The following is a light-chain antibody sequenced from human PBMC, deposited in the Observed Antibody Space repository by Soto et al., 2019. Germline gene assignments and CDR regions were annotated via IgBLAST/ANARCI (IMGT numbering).Light chain of an antibody. CDR1: QSISRSY. CDR3: QQYGNSPYT. CDR2: GTS. V-gene: IGKV3-20*01. J-gene: IGKJ2*01. Sequence: EIVLTQSPATLSLSPGERAALSCRASQSISRSYLAWYQQKRGQAPRLLIYGTSNRATGIPDRFSGSGSGTDFTLTISRLEPEDFAVYFCQQYGNSPYTFGQGTKVEI.